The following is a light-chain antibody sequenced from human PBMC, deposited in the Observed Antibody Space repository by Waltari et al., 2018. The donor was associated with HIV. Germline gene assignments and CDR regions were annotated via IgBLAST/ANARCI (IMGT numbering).Light chain of an antibody. Sequence: QSALTQHRAVSAPPGQSATISCTLTSGAFGGYHCVSWYQQHPGKAPKLMIYDVSKRPSGVPDRFSGSKSGNTASLTISGLQAEDEADYYCCSYAGDYTFVLFGGGTKLTVL. CDR2: DVS. CDR3: CSYAGDYTFVL. CDR1: SGAFGGYHC. J-gene: IGLJ2*01. V-gene: IGLV2-11*02.